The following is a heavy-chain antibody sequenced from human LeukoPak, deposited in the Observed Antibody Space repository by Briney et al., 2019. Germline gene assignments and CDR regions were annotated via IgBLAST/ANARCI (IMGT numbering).Heavy chain of an antibody. V-gene: IGHV3-23*01. D-gene: IGHD2-8*01. CDR1: GFTFSSYA. CDR3: AKDRRYCTNGVCYNPFDY. J-gene: IGHJ4*02. CDR2: ISGSGGST. Sequence: GGSLRLSCAASGFTFSSYAMSWVRQAPGKGLEWVSAISGSGGSTYYADSVKGRFTISRDNSKNTLYLQMNSLRAEDTAVYYCAKDRRYCTNGVCYNPFDYWGQGTLVTVSS.